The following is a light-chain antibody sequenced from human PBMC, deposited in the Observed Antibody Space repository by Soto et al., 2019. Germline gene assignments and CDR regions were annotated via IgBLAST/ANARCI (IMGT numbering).Light chain of an antibody. CDR3: VQYNNWYS. CDR2: GTS. Sequence: EIVMTQSPATLCESTGERATLSCRASRSVKSDLAWFQQKPGQPPRVRIYGTSTTATGISARFRGSGSGTEFTLTISNLQSEDSAVYYCVQYNNWYSFGQGTKLEIK. J-gene: IGKJ2*03. CDR1: RSVKSD. V-gene: IGKV3-15*01.